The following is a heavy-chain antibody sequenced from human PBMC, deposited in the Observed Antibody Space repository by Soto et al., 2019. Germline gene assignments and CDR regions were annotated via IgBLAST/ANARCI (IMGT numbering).Heavy chain of an antibody. J-gene: IGHJ6*02. D-gene: IGHD3-10*01. Sequence: QVQLQESGPGLVKPSQTLFLSCSVSGGSISSGGYYWSWIRQHPGKGLEWIGYIYYSGSTYYNPSLKSRVTISVDTSKNQFSLKLSSVTAADTAVYYCARGPDGSGRIFSGGMDVWGQATTVTVSS. V-gene: IGHV4-31*03. CDR3: ARGPDGSGRIFSGGMDV. CDR2: IYYSGST. CDR1: GGSISSGGYY.